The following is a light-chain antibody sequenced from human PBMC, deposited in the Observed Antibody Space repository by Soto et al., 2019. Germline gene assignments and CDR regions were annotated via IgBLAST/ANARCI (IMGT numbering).Light chain of an antibody. CDR1: TSDIGAYNY. CDR3: SSYTSTNTVV. J-gene: IGLJ2*01. V-gene: IGLV2-14*03. Sequence: QSALAQPASVSGSPGQSITIPCTGTTSDIGAYNYVSWYQQHPDKAPKLMIYDVTYRPSGVSSRFSGSKSGNTASLTISGLRAEDEADYFCSSYTSTNTVVFGGGTKLTVL. CDR2: DVT.